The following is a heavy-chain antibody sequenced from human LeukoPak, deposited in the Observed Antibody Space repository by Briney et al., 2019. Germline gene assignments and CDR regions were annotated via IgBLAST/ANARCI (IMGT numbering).Heavy chain of an antibody. CDR1: GFTFSSFA. D-gene: IGHD3-3*01. V-gene: IGHV3-23*01. CDR3: ANDRENFAYFAFWFFDV. J-gene: IGHJ2*01. CDR2: ISGSGAST. Sequence: GGSLRLSCAAYGFTFSSFAMSWVRQAPGKGPEWVSGISGSGASTFYADSVKGRFTISRDNSKNTLYLQMSSLSAEDTAVYYCANDRENFAYFAFWFFDVWGRGTLVTVSS.